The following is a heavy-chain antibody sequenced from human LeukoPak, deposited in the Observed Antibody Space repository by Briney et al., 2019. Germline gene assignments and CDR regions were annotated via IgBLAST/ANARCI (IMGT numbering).Heavy chain of an antibody. V-gene: IGHV3-48*01. CDR2: ISSSSSTI. Sequence: GGSLRLSCAASGFTFSSYSMNWVRQAPGKGLEWISYISSSSSTIYYADSVKGRFTISRDNAKNSLYLQMNSLRAEDTAVYYCARDFKDDYGDRYYFDYWGQGTLVTVSS. J-gene: IGHJ4*02. CDR1: GFTFSSYS. CDR3: ARDFKDDYGDRYYFDY. D-gene: IGHD4-17*01.